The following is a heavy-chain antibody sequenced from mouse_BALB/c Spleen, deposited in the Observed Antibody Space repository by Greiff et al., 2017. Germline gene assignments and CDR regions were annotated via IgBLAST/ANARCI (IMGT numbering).Heavy chain of an antibody. V-gene: IGHV14-3*02. CDR3: ARSPNYDGYY. CDR1: GFNIKDTY. CDR2: IDPANGNT. Sequence: VQLKESGAELVKPGASVKLSCTAFGFNIKDTYMHWVKQRPEQGLEWIGRIDPANGNTKYDPKFQGKATITADTSSNTAYLQLSSLTSEDTAVYYCARSPNYDGYYWGQGTTLTVSS. D-gene: IGHD2-3*01. J-gene: IGHJ2*01.